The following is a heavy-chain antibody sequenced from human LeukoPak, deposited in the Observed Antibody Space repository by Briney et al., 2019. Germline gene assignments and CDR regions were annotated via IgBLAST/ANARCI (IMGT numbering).Heavy chain of an antibody. CDR1: GVSISSSY. V-gene: IGHV4-59*08. CDR2: IYYSDNT. J-gene: IGHJ4*02. CDR3: ARLGIGVVPSAMLGDYYFDY. D-gene: IGHD2-2*01. Sequence: SETLSLTCTVSGVSISSSYWSWIEQPPGKGLEWIGYIYYSDNTNYNPSLKSRVTISVDTSRNRFSLKLSSVTAADTAVYYCARLGIGVVPSAMLGDYYFDYWGQGTLVTVSS.